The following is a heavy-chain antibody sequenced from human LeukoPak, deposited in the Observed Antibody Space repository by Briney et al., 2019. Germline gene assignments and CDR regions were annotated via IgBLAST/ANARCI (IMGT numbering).Heavy chain of an antibody. CDR2: ISWNSGSI. CDR1: GFTFDDYA. D-gene: IGHD4-23*01. V-gene: IGHV3-9*03. CDR3: ARATTVVTPGIDY. J-gene: IGHJ4*02. Sequence: GGSLRLSCAASGFTFDDYAMHWVRQAPGKGLEWVSGISWNSGSIGYADSVKGRFTISRDNAKNSLYLQMNSLRAEDMALYYCARATTVVTPGIDYWGQGTLVTVSS.